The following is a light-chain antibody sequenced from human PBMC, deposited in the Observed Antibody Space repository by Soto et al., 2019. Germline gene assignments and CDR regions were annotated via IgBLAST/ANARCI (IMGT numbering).Light chain of an antibody. CDR2: GAS. J-gene: IGKJ3*01. Sequence: EIVLTQSPGTLSLSPGERATLSCRASQSVSSNYLAWYQQRPGQAPRLLIYGASSRAIGIPDRFAGSGSGTDFTLTISSLEPEDFAVYYCQQYRSSLFTFGPGTKVEIK. CDR1: QSVSSNY. V-gene: IGKV3-20*01. CDR3: QQYRSSLFT.